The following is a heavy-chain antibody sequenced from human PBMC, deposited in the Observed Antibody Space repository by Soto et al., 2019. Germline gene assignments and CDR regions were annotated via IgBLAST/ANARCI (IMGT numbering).Heavy chain of an antibody. CDR3: AKCSDSSGYYVLDS. Sequence: EVQLVESGGDLVQPGRSLRLSCAASGFTFEGYAMHWVRQAPGKGLEWVSGISWKSGDIGYADSVKGRFTISSDNAKNSLYLQMTSLRAEDTALYYCAKCSDSSGYYVLDSWGQGTLVIVSS. CDR2: ISWKSGDI. D-gene: IGHD3-22*01. J-gene: IGHJ4*02. CDR1: GFTFEGYA. V-gene: IGHV3-9*01.